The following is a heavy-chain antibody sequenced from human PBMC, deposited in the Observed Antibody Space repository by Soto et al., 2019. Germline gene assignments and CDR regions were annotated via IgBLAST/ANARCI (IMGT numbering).Heavy chain of an antibody. CDR3: AQAISRERQIDY. CDR2: ISSTADGT. CDR1: GYTFSNYA. J-gene: IGHJ4*02. V-gene: IGHV3-23*01. Sequence: QPGGCLRLSCAASGYTFSNYAMGWVRQAPGKGLEWVSTISSTADGTDYADSVKGRFTISRDNYRNTLYLQMNSLRAEDTAVYYCAQAISRERQIDYWGQGTLVTVSS. D-gene: IGHD1-26*01.